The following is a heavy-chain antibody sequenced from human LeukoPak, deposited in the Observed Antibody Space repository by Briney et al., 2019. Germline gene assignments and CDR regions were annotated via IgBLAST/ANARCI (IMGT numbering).Heavy chain of an antibody. CDR2: MNPNSGNT. J-gene: IGHJ6*04. CDR1: GYTFTSYD. CDR3: ARGILWFGDDV. D-gene: IGHD3-10*01. V-gene: IGHV1-8*01. Sequence: ASVKVSCKASGYTFTSYDINWVRHATGQGLEWMGWMNPNSGNTGYAQKFQDRVTMARNTSISTAYMELSSLRSEDTAVYYCARGILWFGDDVWGKGTTVTISS.